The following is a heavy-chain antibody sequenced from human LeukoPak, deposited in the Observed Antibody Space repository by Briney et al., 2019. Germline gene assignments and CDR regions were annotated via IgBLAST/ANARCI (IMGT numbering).Heavy chain of an antibody. CDR3: ARVVCSGGSCYLGY. CDR1: GYTFTSYG. V-gene: IGHV1-18*01. J-gene: IGHJ4*02. Sequence: ASVKVSCKASGYTFTSYGISWVRQAPGQGLEWMGWISAYNGNTNYAQKLQGRVTMTTDTSTSTAYMELRSLRSDDTAVYYCARVVCSGGSCYLGYWGQGTLVTVSS. CDR2: ISAYNGNT. D-gene: IGHD2-15*01.